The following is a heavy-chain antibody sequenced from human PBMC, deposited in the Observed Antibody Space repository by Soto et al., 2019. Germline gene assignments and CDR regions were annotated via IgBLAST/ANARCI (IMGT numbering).Heavy chain of an antibody. CDR2: INHSGST. Sequence: TSETLSLTCAVYGGSFSGYYWSWIRQPPGKGLEWIGEINHSGSTNYNPSLKSRVTISVDTSKNQFSLKLSSVTAADTAVYYCARQGTTVTTNWFDPWGQGTLVTVSS. CDR1: GGSFSGYY. CDR3: ARQGTTVTTNWFDP. J-gene: IGHJ5*02. D-gene: IGHD4-17*01. V-gene: IGHV4-34*01.